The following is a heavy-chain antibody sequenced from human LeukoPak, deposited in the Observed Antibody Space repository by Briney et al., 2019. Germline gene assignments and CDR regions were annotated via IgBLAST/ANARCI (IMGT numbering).Heavy chain of an antibody. V-gene: IGHV3-74*01. J-gene: IGHJ1*01. Sequence: GGSLRLSCAASGFTFSSYWMHWVRQAPGKGLVWVSRINSGGSITTYADFVKGRFTISRDNANNTLYLQMNSLKAEDTAVYYCVKIGEGWGQGTLVSVSS. CDR1: GFTFSSYW. D-gene: IGHD2/OR15-2a*01. CDR3: VKIGEG. CDR2: INSGGSIT.